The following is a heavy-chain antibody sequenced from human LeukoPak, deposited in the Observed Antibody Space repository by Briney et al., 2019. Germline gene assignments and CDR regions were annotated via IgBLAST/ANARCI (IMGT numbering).Heavy chain of an antibody. V-gene: IGHV3-53*01. CDR1: AFTVSSYY. CDR2: IYGGGGT. Sequence: GGSLRLSGAASAFTVSSYYMSWVRQAPGKGLEWVSVIYGGGGTYYADSVRGRFTISRDDSKNTLYLHMIGLRAEDTAVYYCARSPWGDSSGPYYFDSWGQGTLVTVSS. CDR3: ARSPWGDSSGPYYFDS. J-gene: IGHJ4*02. D-gene: IGHD6-19*01.